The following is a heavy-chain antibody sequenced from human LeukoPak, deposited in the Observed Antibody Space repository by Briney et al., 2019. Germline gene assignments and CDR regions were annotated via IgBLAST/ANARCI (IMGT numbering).Heavy chain of an antibody. CDR2: INPNGGDT. D-gene: IGHD3-16*01. V-gene: IGHV1-2*02. J-gene: IGHJ4*02. Sequence: ASVKVSCKASGYTFTGYYIHWVRQAPGQGLEWMGWINPNGGDTKDAQKFQGRVTMTRDTSISTAYMELSSLRSDDTAVYYCARDDSVGGGFPSDYWGQGTLVTVSS. CDR1: GYTFTGYY. CDR3: ARDDSVGGGFPSDY.